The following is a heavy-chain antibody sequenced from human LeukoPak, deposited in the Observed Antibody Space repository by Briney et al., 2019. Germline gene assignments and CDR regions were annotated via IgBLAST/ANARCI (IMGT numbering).Heavy chain of an antibody. CDR2: INHSGST. CDR1: GGSFSGYY. CDR3: ARHIRVEPYFDY. V-gene: IGHV4-34*01. J-gene: IGHJ4*02. D-gene: IGHD2-21*01. Sequence: SETLSLTCAVYGGSFSGYYWSWIRQPPGKGLEWIGEINHSGSTNYNPSLKSRVTISVDTSKNQFSLKLSSVTAADTAVYYCARHIRVEPYFDYWGQGTLVTVSS.